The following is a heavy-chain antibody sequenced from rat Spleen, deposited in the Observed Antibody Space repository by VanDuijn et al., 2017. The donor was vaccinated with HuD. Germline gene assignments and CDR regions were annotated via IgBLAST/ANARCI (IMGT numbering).Heavy chain of an antibody. V-gene: IGHV5-29*01. J-gene: IGHJ2*01. CDR1: GFIFSDCY. CDR3: VRQWDY. Sequence: EVQLVESDGGLVQPGRSLKLSCATSGFIFSDCYMAWVRQAPTKGLEWVATISYDGSSTYYRDSVKGRFTISRDKAKSTLYLQMDSLRSEDSATYYCVRQWDYWGQGVMVTVSS. CDR2: ISYDGSST.